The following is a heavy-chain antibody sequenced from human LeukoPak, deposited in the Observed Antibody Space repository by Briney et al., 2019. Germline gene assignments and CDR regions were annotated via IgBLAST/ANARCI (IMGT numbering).Heavy chain of an antibody. CDR2: ISSSSSYI. Sequence: GGSLRLSCTASGFTFSSYSMNWVRQAPGKGLEWVSSISSSSSYIYYADSVKGRFTISRDNAKNSLYLQVNSLRAEDTAVYYCARVTGSWSADFWGQGTLVTVSS. D-gene: IGHD6-13*01. CDR3: ARVTGSWSADF. V-gene: IGHV3-21*01. J-gene: IGHJ4*02. CDR1: GFTFSSYS.